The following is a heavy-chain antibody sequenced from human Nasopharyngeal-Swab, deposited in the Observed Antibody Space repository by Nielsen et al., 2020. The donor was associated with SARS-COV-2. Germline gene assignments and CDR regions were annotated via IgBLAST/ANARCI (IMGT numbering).Heavy chain of an antibody. D-gene: IGHD2-8*02. CDR2: INPYSGGR. CDR1: GYTFRDHY. Sequence: ASVKVSCKASGYTFRDHYIHWVRQAPGQGLEWVGRINPYSGGRNYALRFQGRVTMTRDTSITTAYMEMSGLASDDTAIYSCAREADFTGYYDFWGQGAQVIVSS. J-gene: IGHJ4*02. V-gene: IGHV1-2*06. CDR3: AREADFTGYYDF.